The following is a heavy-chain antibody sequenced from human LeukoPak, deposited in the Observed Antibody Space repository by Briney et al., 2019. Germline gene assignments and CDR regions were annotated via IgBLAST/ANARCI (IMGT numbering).Heavy chain of an antibody. D-gene: IGHD1/OR15-1a*01. Sequence: GGSLRLSCAVSGVTFGNYAFSWVRQAPGKGLEWVYIISDSGNNKHYADSVKGRFTISKDNSKNAMFLQMNRLRVDDTAVYYCARQRVMLTGTGGTWIDPWGEGALVTVSS. V-gene: IGHV3-23*01. CDR3: ARQRVMLTGTGGTWIDP. CDR2: ISDSGNNK. CDR1: GVTFGNYA. J-gene: IGHJ5*02.